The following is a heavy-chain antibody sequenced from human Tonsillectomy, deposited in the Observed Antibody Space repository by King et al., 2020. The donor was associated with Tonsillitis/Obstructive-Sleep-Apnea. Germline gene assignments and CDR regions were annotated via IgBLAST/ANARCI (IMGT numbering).Heavy chain of an antibody. CDR2: IFSNDEK. D-gene: IGHD4-17*01. J-gene: IGHJ3*02. CDR1: GFSLSNARMG. V-gene: IGHV2-26*01. Sequence: FTLQESGPVLVKPTETLTLTCTVSGFSLSNARMGVSWIRQPPGKALEWLAHIFSNDEKSYSTSLKSRLTISKDTSKSQVVLTMTNMDPVDTATYYCARIGDRPLIIDYGDYDSADSEAFDIWGQGTMVTVSS. CDR3: ARIGDRPLIIDYGDYDSADSEAFDI.